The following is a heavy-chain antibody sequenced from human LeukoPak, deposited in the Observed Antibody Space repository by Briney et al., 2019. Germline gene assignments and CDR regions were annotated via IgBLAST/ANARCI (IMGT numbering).Heavy chain of an antibody. V-gene: IGHV4-30-2*01. D-gene: IGHD6-19*01. CDR2: IYHSGST. J-gene: IGHJ4*02. CDR1: GGSISSGGYY. Sequence: SETLSLTCTVSGGSISSGGYYWSWLRQPPGKGLEWIGYIYHSGSTYYNPSLKSRVTISVDRSKNQFSLKLSSVTAADTAVYYCARHRSSDPPGFDYWGQGTLVTVSS. CDR3: ARHRSSDPPGFDY.